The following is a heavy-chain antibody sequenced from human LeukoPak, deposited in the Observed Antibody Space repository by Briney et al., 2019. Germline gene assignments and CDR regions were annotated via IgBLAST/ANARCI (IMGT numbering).Heavy chain of an antibody. D-gene: IGHD6-13*01. CDR1: GFTFSSYS. J-gene: IGHJ4*02. CDR2: ISSSSSYI. Sequence: PGGSLRLSCAASGFTFSSYSMNWVRQAPGKGLEWVSSISSSSSYIYYADSVKGRFTISRDNAKNSLYLQMNSLRAEDTAVYYWARERVAAGGNVGDWGQGTLVTVSS. V-gene: IGHV3-21*01. CDR3: ARERVAAGGNVGD.